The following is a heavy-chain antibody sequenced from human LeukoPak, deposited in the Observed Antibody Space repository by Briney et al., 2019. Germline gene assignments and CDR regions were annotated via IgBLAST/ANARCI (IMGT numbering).Heavy chain of an antibody. Sequence: GGSLRLSCAASGFTVSSNYMSWVRQAPGKGLEWVSVIYSGGSTYYADSVKGRFTISRDNSKNTLYLQMNSLRAEDTAVYYCARGGIAVAGYAFDIWGQGTMVTVSS. CDR1: GFTVSSNY. D-gene: IGHD6-19*01. CDR3: ARGGIAVAGYAFDI. CDR2: IYSGGST. J-gene: IGHJ3*02. V-gene: IGHV3-53*01.